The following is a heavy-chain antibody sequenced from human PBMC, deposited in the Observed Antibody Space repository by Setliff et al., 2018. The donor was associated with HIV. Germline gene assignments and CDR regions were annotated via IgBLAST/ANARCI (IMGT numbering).Heavy chain of an antibody. CDR1: GYTFMNFA. V-gene: IGHV7-4-1*02. CDR2: INPNTGNP. D-gene: IGHD6-13*01. CDR3: AREGIAAVYGVWFDP. Sequence: GASVKVSCKASGYTFMNFAMHWVRQAPGQGLEWMGWINPNTGNPTYAQGFTGRFVFSLDTSVSTAYLQISSLKAEDTAVYYCAREGIAAVYGVWFDPWGQGTLVTVSS. J-gene: IGHJ5*02.